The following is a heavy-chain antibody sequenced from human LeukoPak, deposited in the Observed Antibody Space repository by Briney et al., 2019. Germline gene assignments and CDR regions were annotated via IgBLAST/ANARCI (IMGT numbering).Heavy chain of an antibody. J-gene: IGHJ4*02. D-gene: IGHD3-16*01. CDR1: GDSITGYY. CDR3: ARAGHMTSFGGVTKVLDH. V-gene: IGHV4-59*12. Sequence: SETLSLTCTVSGDSITGYYWTWVRQPPGKGLEWIGYVHYSGSTNYNPSLKSRVTISVDTSKNQFSLHLNSVTPEDTAVYYCARAGHMTSFGGVTKVLDHWGQGTLVTVSS. CDR2: VHYSGST.